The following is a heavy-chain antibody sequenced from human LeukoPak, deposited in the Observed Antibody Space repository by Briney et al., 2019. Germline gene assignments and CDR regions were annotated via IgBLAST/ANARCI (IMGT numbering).Heavy chain of an antibody. Sequence: PGGSLRHSCAASGFTFSNHAMNWVRQAPGKGLEWVTIISFDGTDKYYADAVTGRFTISRDNSKNTLYLQMNSLRAEDTAVYYCARDYYYDSSGDFDYWGQGTLVTVSS. CDR2: ISFDGTDK. CDR1: GFTFSNHA. J-gene: IGHJ4*02. CDR3: ARDYYYDSSGDFDY. D-gene: IGHD3-22*01. V-gene: IGHV3-30-3*01.